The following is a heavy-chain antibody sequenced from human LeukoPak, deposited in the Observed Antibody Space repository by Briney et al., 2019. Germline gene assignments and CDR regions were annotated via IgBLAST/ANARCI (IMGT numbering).Heavy chain of an antibody. CDR3: ARDPDNSLYIDY. CDR2: ISSSSSYI. CDR1: GFTFSSYS. D-gene: IGHD1-1*01. J-gene: IGHJ4*02. Sequence: RGSLRLSCAASGFTFSSYSMNWVRQAPGKGLEWVSSISSSSSYIYYADSVKGRFTISRDNAKNSLYLQMNSLRAEDTAVYYCARDPDNSLYIDYWGQGTLVTVSS. V-gene: IGHV3-21*01.